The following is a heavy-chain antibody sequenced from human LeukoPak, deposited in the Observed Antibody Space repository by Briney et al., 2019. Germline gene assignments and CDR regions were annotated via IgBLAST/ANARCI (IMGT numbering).Heavy chain of an antibody. CDR3: ARVSPGYYYDSSGL. CDR1: GGSICSGSYY. D-gene: IGHD3-22*01. CDR2: IYTSGST. J-gene: IGHJ4*02. Sequence: SETLSLTCTVSGGSICSGSYYWSWIRQPAGKGLEWIGRIYTSGSTNYNPSLKSRVTISVDTSKNQFSLKLSSVTAADTAVYYCARVSPGYYYDSSGLWGQGTLVTASS. V-gene: IGHV4-61*02.